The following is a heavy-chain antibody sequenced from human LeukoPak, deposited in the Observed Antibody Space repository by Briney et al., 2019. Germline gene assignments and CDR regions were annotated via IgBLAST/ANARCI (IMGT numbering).Heavy chain of an antibody. CDR2: ISWNSGNT. V-gene: IGHV3-9*01. D-gene: IGHD3-3*02. CDR3: VKALSNSIVAVAMAFDY. J-gene: IGHJ4*02. CDR1: GFTFDDYA. Sequence: GGSLRRSCAASGFTFDDYAMHWVRQAPGKGLEWVSGISWNSGNTGYADFVKGRFTISRDTAKSALYLQMNSLRAEDTAFYYCVKALSNSIVAVAMAFDYWGQGTLVTVSS.